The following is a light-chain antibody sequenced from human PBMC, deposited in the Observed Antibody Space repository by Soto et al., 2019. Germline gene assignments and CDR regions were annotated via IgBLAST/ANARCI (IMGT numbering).Light chain of an antibody. CDR2: GHN. J-gene: IGLJ3*02. V-gene: IGLV1-40*01. Sequence: QSVLTQPPSVSGAPGQRVTISCTGSTSNIGAGYEVHWYQQVPGTAPKLLVSGHNNRPAEVPDRFFGSKSGTSASLTITVLLAEDEADYYCQSFDSSLGGSGVFGGGTKLTVL. CDR3: QSFDSSLGGSGV. CDR1: TSNIGAGYE.